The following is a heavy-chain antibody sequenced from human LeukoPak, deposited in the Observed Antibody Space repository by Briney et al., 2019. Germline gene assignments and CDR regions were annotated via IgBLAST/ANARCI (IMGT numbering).Heavy chain of an antibody. CDR2: INPSGGST. D-gene: IGHD3-22*01. Sequence: GASVKVSCKASGYTFSNYYMHWVRQAPGQGLEWMGLINPSGGSTSYAQKFQGRVTMTRDTSTSTVYMELSSLRSEDTAVYYCARVWGSGYLDYWGQGTLVTVSS. V-gene: IGHV1-46*01. J-gene: IGHJ4*02. CDR3: ARVWGSGYLDY. CDR1: GYTFSNYY.